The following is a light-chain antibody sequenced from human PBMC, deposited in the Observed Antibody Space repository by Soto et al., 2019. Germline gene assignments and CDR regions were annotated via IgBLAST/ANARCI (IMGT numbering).Light chain of an antibody. J-gene: IGKJ2*01. V-gene: IGKV1-39*01. CDR2: AAS. Sequence: DTQMTQSPSSLSASVGDRVTITCRASQSINTYLNWYQQKPGEAPNLLIYAASSLQSGFPPRFSGSGSETHFTLTIHSLQTEDFATYYCQQPVSTPYTFGQGT. CDR1: QSINTY. CDR3: QQPVSTPYT.